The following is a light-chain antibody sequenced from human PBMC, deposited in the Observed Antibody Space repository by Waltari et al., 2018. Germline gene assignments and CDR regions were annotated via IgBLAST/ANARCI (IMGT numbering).Light chain of an antibody. CDR3: CSYAGKYTSV. J-gene: IGLJ2*01. Sequence: QSPLTHPRPLSGPPGQPVPLPSPEPGRDIGGYTYVPWSQQHPGKVPKLIIFDVTKRPSGVPDRFSGSKAGNTASLTISGLQAGDEAVYFCCSYAGKYTSVFGAGTKVTVL. CDR2: DVT. V-gene: IGLV2-11*01. CDR1: GRDIGGYTY.